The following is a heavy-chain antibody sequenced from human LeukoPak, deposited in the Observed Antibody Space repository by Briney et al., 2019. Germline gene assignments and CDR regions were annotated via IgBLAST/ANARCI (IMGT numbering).Heavy chain of an antibody. V-gene: IGHV3-7*01. CDR3: ARDQYGDYAGDYFDY. CDR1: GFTFSSYW. J-gene: IGHJ4*02. D-gene: IGHD4-17*01. Sequence: GGSLRLSCAASGFTFSSYWMSWVRQAPGKGLEWVANIKQDGSEKYYVDSVKGRFTISRDNAKNSLYLQMNSLRAEDTAVYYCARDQYGDYAGDYFDYWGQGTLVTVSS. CDR2: IKQDGSEK.